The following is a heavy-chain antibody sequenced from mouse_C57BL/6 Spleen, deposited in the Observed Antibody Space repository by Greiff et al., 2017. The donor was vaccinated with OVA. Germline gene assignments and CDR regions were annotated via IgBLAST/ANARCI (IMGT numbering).Heavy chain of an antibody. J-gene: IGHJ1*03. CDR1: GYTFTSYW. V-gene: IGHV1-55*01. Sequence: QVQLKESGAELVKPGASVKMSCKASGYTFTSYWITWVKQRPGQGLEWIGDIYPGSGSTNYNEKFKSKATLTVDTSSSTAYMQLSSLTSEDSAVYYCAREGYSNSYWYFDVWGTGTTVTVSS. CDR2: IYPGSGST. CDR3: AREGYSNSYWYFDV. D-gene: IGHD2-5*01.